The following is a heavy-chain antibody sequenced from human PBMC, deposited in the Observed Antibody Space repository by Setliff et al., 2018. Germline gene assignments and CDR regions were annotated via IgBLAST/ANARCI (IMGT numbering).Heavy chain of an antibody. D-gene: IGHD3-16*01. CDR1: GYSISSGYN. J-gene: IGHJ4*02. Sequence: SETLSLTCAVSGYSISSGYNWGWIRQPPGKGLEWIGSIYYRGSTSYNSSLKSRVTISVDTPKNQFSLKLSSVTAADTAVYYCARDGGEYWGQGTLVTVSS. V-gene: IGHV4-38-2*02. CDR3: ARDGGEY. CDR2: IYYRGST.